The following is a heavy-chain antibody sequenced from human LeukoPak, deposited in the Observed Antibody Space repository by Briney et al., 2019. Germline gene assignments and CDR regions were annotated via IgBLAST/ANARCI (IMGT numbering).Heavy chain of an antibody. D-gene: IGHD3-10*01. V-gene: IGHV3-7*01. CDR3: ARVSPTYYYGSGSYPSI. Sequence: GGSLRLSCAASGFTFSSYWMSWVRQAPGRGLEWVANIKQDGSEKYYVDSVKGRFTISRDNAKNSLYLQMNSLRAEDTAVYYCARVSPTYYYGSGSYPSIWGQGTMVTVSS. CDR1: GFTFSSYW. J-gene: IGHJ3*02. CDR2: IKQDGSEK.